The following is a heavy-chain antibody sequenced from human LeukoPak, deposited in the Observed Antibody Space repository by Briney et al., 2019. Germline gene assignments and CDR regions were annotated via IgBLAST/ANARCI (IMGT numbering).Heavy chain of an antibody. J-gene: IGHJ4*02. CDR1: GFTFSSYA. CDR2: VSGSGGST. V-gene: IGHV3-23*01. CDR3: AKDDVPSNWGTLGLFDY. Sequence: GGSLRLSCAASGFTFSSYAMSWVRQAPGKGLEWVSAVSGSGGSTYYADSVKGRFTISRDNSENTLYLQMNSLRAEDTAVYYCAKDDVPSNWGTLGLFDYWGQGTLVTVSS. D-gene: IGHD7-27*01.